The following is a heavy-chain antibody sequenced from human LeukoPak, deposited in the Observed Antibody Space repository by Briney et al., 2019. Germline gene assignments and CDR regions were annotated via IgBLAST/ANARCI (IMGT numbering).Heavy chain of an antibody. D-gene: IGHD3-22*01. CDR2: IPYYVSDK. CDR3: AKHHYTGSSGYYFFDY. V-gene: IGHV3-30*02. J-gene: IGHJ4*02. CDR1: GFAFSNFG. Sequence: GGSLRLSCAASGFAFSNFGLHWVRQAPGKGLEWVAFIPYYVSDKYYAESGKGRFAISRDNSKNELYLQVNSLRAEDTAVYYWAKHHYTGSSGYYFFDYWGQGTLVTVSS.